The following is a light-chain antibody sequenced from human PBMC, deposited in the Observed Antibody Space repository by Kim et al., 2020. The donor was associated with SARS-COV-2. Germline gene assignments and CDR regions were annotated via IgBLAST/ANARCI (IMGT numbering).Light chain of an antibody. CDR3: STWDTSLNAL. CDR1: SSDIGHNY. V-gene: IGLV1-51*01. J-gene: IGLJ2*01. CDR2: DND. Sequence: PGQNVTVSCSGSSSDIGHNYVAWYQQVPGKAPKVVIYDNDKRPSGTPDRFSGSKSGTSATLGITGLRNGDEAVYYCSTWDTSLNALFGGGTQLTVL.